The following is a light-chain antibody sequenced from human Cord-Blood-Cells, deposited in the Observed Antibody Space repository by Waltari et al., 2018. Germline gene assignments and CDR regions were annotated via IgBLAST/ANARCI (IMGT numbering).Light chain of an antibody. Sequence: QSVLTQPPSASGTPGQRVTISCSGSSSNIGSNTVNWYQQLPGTAPKLLIYNNNQGHSGDPDRFSESKYETPASLSISGRESEDESDYYCAAWDDSLNARLFGGGTNLTVL. V-gene: IGLV1-44*01. CDR2: NNN. CDR3: AAWDDSLNARL. J-gene: IGLJ3*02. CDR1: SSNIGSNT.